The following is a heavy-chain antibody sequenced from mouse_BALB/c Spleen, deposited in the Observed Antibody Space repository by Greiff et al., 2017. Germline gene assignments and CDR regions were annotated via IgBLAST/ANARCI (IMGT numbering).Heavy chain of an antibody. V-gene: IGHV3-2*02. D-gene: IGHD1-1*01. CDR2: ISYSGST. J-gene: IGHJ4*01. CDR1: GYSITSDYA. Sequence: VQLKESGPGLVKPSQSLSLTCTVTGYSITSDYAWNWIRQFPGNKLEWMGYISYSGSTSYNPSLKSRISITRDTSKNQFFLQLNSVTTEDTATYYCARGGELRGAMDYWGQGTSVTVSS. CDR3: ARGGELRGAMDY.